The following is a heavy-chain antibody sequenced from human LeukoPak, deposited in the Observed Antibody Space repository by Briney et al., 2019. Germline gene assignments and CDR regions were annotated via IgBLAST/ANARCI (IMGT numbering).Heavy chain of an antibody. D-gene: IGHD7-27*01. V-gene: IGHV4-31*03. CDR2: IYYSGST. J-gene: IGHJ4*02. Sequence: SETLSLTCTVSGGSISSGGYYWSWIRQPPGKGLEWIGYIYYSGSTYYNPSLKSRVTISVDTSKNQFSLKLSSVTAADTAVYYCATAQLGILDYWGQGTLVTVSS. CDR1: GGSISSGGYY. CDR3: ATAQLGILDY.